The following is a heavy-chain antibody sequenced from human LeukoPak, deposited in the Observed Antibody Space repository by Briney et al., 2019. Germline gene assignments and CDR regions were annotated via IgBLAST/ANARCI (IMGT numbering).Heavy chain of an antibody. V-gene: IGHV3-30*18. Sequence: GGSLRLSCAASGFTVSSNYMSWVRQAPGKGLEWVAVISYDGSNKYYADSVRGRFTISRDNSKNTLYLQMNSLRAEDTAVYYCAKDASIRPYYFDYWGQGTLVTVSS. CDR3: AKDASIRPYYFDY. CDR2: ISYDGSNK. J-gene: IGHJ4*02. CDR1: GFTVSSNY. D-gene: IGHD6-6*01.